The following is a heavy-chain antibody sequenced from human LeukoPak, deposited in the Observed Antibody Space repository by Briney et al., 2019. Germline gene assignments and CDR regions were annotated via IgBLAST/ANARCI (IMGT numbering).Heavy chain of an antibody. V-gene: IGHV4-61*01. CDR3: ARGTPLYSSAWYVNWFDP. Sequence: SETLSLTCTVSGGSISSNSHYWSWIRQPPGTGLEYIGYIYYSGTTKYNPSLKSRVTISIDTSKNQFSLNLISVTAADTAVYYCARGTPLYSSAWYVNWFDPWGQGTLVTVSS. CDR1: GGSISSNSHY. J-gene: IGHJ5*02. CDR2: IYYSGTT. D-gene: IGHD6-19*01.